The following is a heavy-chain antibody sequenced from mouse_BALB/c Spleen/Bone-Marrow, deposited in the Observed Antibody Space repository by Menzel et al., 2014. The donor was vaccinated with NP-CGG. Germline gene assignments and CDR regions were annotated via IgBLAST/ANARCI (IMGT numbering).Heavy chain of an antibody. CDR3: ASKTGTGYWYFDV. D-gene: IGHD4-1*01. CDR1: GFTFSSYA. CDR2: ISSGGSYT. Sequence: EVMLVESGGGLVKPGGSLKLSCAASGFTFSSYAMSWVRQSPQKRLEWVAEISSGGSYTYYPDTVTGRFTISRDNAKNTLYLEISSLRSEDTAMYFCASKTGTGYWYFDVWGAGTTVTVSS. V-gene: IGHV5-9-4*01. J-gene: IGHJ1*01.